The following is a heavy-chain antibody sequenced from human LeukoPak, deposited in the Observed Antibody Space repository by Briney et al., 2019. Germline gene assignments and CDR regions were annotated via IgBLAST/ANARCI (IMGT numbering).Heavy chain of an antibody. J-gene: IGHJ6*03. Sequence: WASVTVSCKASGGTFSSYAISWVRQAPGQGLEWMGGIIPIFGTANYAQKFQGRVTITTDESTSTAYMELSSLRSEDTAVYYCARDRLPIAARRTYYYYYMDVWGKGTTVTVSS. CDR3: ARDRLPIAARRTYYYYYMDV. D-gene: IGHD6-6*01. V-gene: IGHV1-69*05. CDR2: IIPIFGTA. CDR1: GGTFSSYA.